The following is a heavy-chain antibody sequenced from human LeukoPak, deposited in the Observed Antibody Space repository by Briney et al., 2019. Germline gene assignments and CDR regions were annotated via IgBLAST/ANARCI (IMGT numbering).Heavy chain of an antibody. CDR3: ARQGYDFWSGYYLFDY. J-gene: IGHJ4*02. Sequence: SETLSLTCTVSGGSISSSSYYWGWIRQPPGKGLEWIGSIYYSGSTYYNPSLKSRVTISVDTSKNQFSLKLSSVTAADTAVYYCARQGYDFWSGYYLFDYWGQGTLVTVSS. V-gene: IGHV4-39*01. CDR1: GGSISSSSYY. CDR2: IYYSGST. D-gene: IGHD3-3*01.